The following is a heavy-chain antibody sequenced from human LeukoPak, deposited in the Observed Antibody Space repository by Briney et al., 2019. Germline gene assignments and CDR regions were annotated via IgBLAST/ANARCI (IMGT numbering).Heavy chain of an antibody. CDR2: IYYSGST. D-gene: IGHD1-7*01. CDR3: ARGGNWNSNWFDP. V-gene: IGHV4-59*01. Sequence: SETLSLTCTVSGGSISSYYCSWIRQPPGKGLEWMGYIYYSGSTDYNPSLKSRVTISVDPPKNQFSLKLSSVTAADTAVYYCARGGNWNSNWFDPWGQGTLVTVSS. CDR1: GGSISSYY. J-gene: IGHJ5*02.